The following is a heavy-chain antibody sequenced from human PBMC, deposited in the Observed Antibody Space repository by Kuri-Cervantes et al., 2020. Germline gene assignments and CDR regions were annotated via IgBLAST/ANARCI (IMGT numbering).Heavy chain of an antibody. J-gene: IGHJ4*02. Sequence: LSLTCAASGFTFSNAWMSWVRQAPGKGLEWVGRIKSKTDGGTTDYAAPVKGRFTISRDDSKNTLYLQMNSLRAEDTAVYYCARREGSGYYIGYYFDYWGQGTLVTVSS. CDR3: ARREGSGYYIGYYFDY. CDR2: IKSKTDGGTT. V-gene: IGHV3-15*01. CDR1: GFTFSNAW. D-gene: IGHD3-3*01.